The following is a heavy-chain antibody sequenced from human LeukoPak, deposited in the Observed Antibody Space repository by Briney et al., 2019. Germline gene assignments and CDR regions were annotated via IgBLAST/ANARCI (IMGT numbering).Heavy chain of an antibody. V-gene: IGHV3-23*01. J-gene: IGHJ6*03. D-gene: IGHD3-3*01. CDR3: AKAAGMVISFRYYYMDV. Sequence: GGSLRLSCAASRVTFSNYAVSWVRQAPGKGLEWVAGISGSGGGTYYADSVKGRFTISRDNSRNTLYLQMNSLRVEDTAVYYCAKAAGMVISFRYYYMDVWGKGTTVTVSS. CDR2: ISGSGGGT. CDR1: RVTFSNYA.